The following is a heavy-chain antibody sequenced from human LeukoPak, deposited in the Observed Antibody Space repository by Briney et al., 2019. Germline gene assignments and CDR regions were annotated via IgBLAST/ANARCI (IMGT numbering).Heavy chain of an antibody. CDR3: ARLVTGTTVVNSGWFDP. CDR1: GFTFTDFY. J-gene: IGHJ5*02. V-gene: IGHV3-11*03. D-gene: IGHD4-23*01. CDR2: IGSSSSHT. Sequence: PGGSLRLSCAASGFTFTDFYTNWIRQAPGKGPEWISFIGSSSSHTNYADSVKGRFTISRDNAKNSLFLQMNSLRDEDTAVYYCARLVTGTTVVNSGWFDPWGQGTLVTVSS.